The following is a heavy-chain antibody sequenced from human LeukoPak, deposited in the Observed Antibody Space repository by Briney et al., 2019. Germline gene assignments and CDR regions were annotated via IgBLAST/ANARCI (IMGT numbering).Heavy chain of an antibody. J-gene: IGHJ6*03. CDR3: AREMEATIPFYYYYYMDV. D-gene: IGHD5-12*01. CDR2: TRNKANSYTT. Sequence: PGGSLRLSCAASGITFSNYAMSWVRQAPGKGLEWVGRTRNKANSYTTEYAASVKGRFTISRDDSKNSLYLQMNSLKTEDTAVYYCAREMEATIPFYYYYYMDVWGKGTTVTVSS. V-gene: IGHV3-72*01. CDR1: GITFSNYA.